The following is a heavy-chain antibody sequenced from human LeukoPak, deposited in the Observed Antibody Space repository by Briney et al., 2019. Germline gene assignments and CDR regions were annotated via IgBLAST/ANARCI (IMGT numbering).Heavy chain of an antibody. V-gene: IGHV1-46*01. CDR3: AREGCYDSSGDHYYGMDV. CDR1: GYTFASFY. J-gene: IGHJ6*02. Sequence: ASVKVSCKAFGYTFASFYMHWVRQAPGKGLEWMGIINPSGGSTSYAQRFQGRVTMTRDTSTSTVYMELSSLRSEDTAVYYCAREGCYDSSGDHYYGMDVWGQGTTVTVSS. CDR2: INPSGGST. D-gene: IGHD3-22*01.